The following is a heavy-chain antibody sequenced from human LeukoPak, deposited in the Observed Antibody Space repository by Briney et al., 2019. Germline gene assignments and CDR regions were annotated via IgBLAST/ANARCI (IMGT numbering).Heavy chain of an antibody. CDR1: GGSISSYY. CDR3: ARQARYCAGTTCYILDY. CDR2: IYTSGST. D-gene: IGHD2-2*01. Sequence: SETLSLTCTVSGGSISSYYWSWIRQPAGKGLEWIGRIYTSGSTNYNPSLKSRVTMSVDTSKNQFSLKLSSVTAADTAVYYCARQARYCAGTTCYILDYWGQGTLVTVSS. V-gene: IGHV4-4*07. J-gene: IGHJ4*02.